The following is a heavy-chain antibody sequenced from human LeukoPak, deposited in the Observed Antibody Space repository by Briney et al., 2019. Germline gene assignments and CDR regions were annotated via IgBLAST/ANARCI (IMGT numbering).Heavy chain of an antibody. D-gene: IGHD3-16*02. Sequence: SETLSLTCTVSGGSINGGIYYWGWIRQPPGKGLEWIGSISYSGNTYYNPSLQSRVTISVDTSKNQFSLKMTSVTAADTAVYYCARQHYPLSGNYRSPRPFDSWGQGTLVTVSS. V-gene: IGHV4-39*01. CDR1: GGSINGGIYY. CDR3: ARQHYPLSGNYRSPRPFDS. CDR2: ISYSGNT. J-gene: IGHJ4*02.